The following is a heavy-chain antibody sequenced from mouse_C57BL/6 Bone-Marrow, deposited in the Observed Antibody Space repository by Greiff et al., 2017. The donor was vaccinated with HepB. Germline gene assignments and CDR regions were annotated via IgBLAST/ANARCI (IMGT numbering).Heavy chain of an antibody. Sequence: EVKLMESGGGLVKPGGSLKLSCAASGFTFSSYAMSWVRQTPEKRLEWVATISDGGSYTYYPDNVKGRFTISRDNAKNNLYLQMSHLKSEDTAMYYCAREPYYGSSVVRAMDYWGQGTSVTVSS. CDR3: AREPYYGSSVVRAMDY. V-gene: IGHV5-4*01. CDR1: GFTFSSYA. D-gene: IGHD1-1*01. J-gene: IGHJ4*01. CDR2: ISDGGSYT.